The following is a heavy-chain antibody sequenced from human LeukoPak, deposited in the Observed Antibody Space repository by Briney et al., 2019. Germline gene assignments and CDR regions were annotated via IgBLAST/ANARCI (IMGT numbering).Heavy chain of an antibody. CDR3: ARLILNYGWD. D-gene: IGHD3-10*01. CDR1: GYSFTDYW. Sequence: GESLKISCNGSGYSFTDYWIGWVRQMPGKGLEWMGIIYPTHSDAKYSPSFQGQVTISVDRSVSTAYLQWSSLRASDTAMHYCARLILNYGWDWGQGTLVTVSS. CDR2: IYPTHSDA. J-gene: IGHJ4*02. V-gene: IGHV5-51*01.